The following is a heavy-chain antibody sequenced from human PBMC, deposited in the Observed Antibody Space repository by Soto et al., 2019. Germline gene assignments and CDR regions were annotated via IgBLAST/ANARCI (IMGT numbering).Heavy chain of an antibody. CDR1: GGAISTSGYF. CDR3: ARSSRSYFDY. V-gene: IGHV4-31*03. J-gene: IGHJ4*02. Sequence: PSETLSLTCTVSGGAISTSGYFWSGIRQHPGKGLEWIGYIYDSGSTYYNPSLKSRVSLSVDTSKNQFSLNLTSLTAADTAMYYCARSSRSYFDYWGQGTLVTVSS. CDR2: IYDSGST.